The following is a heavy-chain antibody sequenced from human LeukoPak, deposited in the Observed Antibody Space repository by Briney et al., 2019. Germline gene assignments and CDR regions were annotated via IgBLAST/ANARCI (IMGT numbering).Heavy chain of an antibody. J-gene: IGHJ4*02. D-gene: IGHD2-2*01. CDR2: ISYDGSNK. CDR3: AKAYGYCTTNSCSHEEFDY. CDR1: VFTFSNYG. V-gene: IGHV3-30*18. Sequence: SGGSLRLSCAASVFTFSNYGMHCVRHAPGRGLECVSVISYDGSNKYYADSVRGRFAISRDNSKNTLYLQMNRLRDEDTDVYYCAKAYGYCTTNSCSHEEFDYWGQGTLVTVSS.